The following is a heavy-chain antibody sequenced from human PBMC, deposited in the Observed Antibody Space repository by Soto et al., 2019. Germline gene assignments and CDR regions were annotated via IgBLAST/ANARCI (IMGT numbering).Heavy chain of an antibody. Sequence: ASVKVSCKASGYTFTGYYMHWVRQAPGQGLEWMGWINPNSGGTNYAQKFQGWVTMTRDTSISTAYMELSRLRSDDTAVYYCAREYYYDSSGPQGFDPGGQGPRVTVSS. V-gene: IGHV1-2*04. CDR1: GYTFTGYY. J-gene: IGHJ5*02. CDR3: AREYYYDSSGPQGFDP. D-gene: IGHD3-22*01. CDR2: INPNSGGT.